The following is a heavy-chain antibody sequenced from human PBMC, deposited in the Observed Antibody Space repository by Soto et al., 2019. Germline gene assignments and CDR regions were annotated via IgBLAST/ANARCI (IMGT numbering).Heavy chain of an antibody. Sequence: SETLSLTCTVSGGSISSYYWSWVRQPPGKGLEWIGYIYYSGSTNYNPSLKSRVTISVDTSKNQFSLKLSSVTAADTAVYYCARHTLTDDYVYWFDPWGQGTLVTVSS. V-gene: IGHV4-59*08. CDR2: IYYSGST. J-gene: IGHJ5*02. D-gene: IGHD3-16*01. CDR3: ARHTLTDDYVYWFDP. CDR1: GGSISSYY.